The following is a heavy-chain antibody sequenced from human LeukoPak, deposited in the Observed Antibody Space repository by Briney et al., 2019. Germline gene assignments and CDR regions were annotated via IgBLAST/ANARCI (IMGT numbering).Heavy chain of an antibody. Sequence: PGGSLRLSCAASGFTFSSYSMNWVRQAPGKGLEWVSSISSSSSYIYYADSVKGRFTISRDNAKNSLYLQMNSLRAEDTAVYYCARDGYDILTGRNYDAFDTWGQGTMVTVSS. CDR1: GFTFSSYS. D-gene: IGHD3-9*01. J-gene: IGHJ3*02. CDR2: ISSSSSYI. V-gene: IGHV3-21*01. CDR3: ARDGYDILTGRNYDAFDT.